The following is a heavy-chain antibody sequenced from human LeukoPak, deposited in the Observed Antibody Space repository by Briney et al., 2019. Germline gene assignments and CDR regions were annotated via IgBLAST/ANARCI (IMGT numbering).Heavy chain of an antibody. V-gene: IGHV4-39*01. CDR1: GGSISSSSYY. CDR3: ARHASANVRIFHY. CDR2: IYYSGST. D-gene: IGHD2-8*01. Sequence: SETLSLTCTVSGGSISSSSYYWGWIRQPPGKGLEWIGSIYYSGSTYYNPSLKSRVTISVDTSKNQFSLKLSSVTAADTAVYYCARHASANVRIFHYWGQGTLVTVSS. J-gene: IGHJ1*01.